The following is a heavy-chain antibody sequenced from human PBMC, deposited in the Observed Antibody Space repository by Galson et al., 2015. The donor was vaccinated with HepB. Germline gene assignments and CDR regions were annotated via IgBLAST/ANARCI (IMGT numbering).Heavy chain of an antibody. CDR3: AKDSPVGTHLWDSYGMDV. Sequence: LRLTCAASGFTFSNYAMSWVRQAPGKGLEWVSVISGSAGTTYYADSVKGRFTISRDNSKNMLYLQMNSLTAEDTAVYYCAKDSPVGTHLWDSYGMDVWGQGTTVTVSS. V-gene: IGHV3-23*01. D-gene: IGHD5-18*01. CDR2: ISGSAGTT. J-gene: IGHJ6*02. CDR1: GFTFSNYA.